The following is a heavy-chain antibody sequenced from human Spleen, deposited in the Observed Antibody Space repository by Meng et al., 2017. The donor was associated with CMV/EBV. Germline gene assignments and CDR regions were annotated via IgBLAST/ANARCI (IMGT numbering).Heavy chain of an antibody. J-gene: IGHJ2*01. Sequence: GGSLRLSCAAFGFTFSSYAMNWVRQAPGKGLEWVSDISGSGDRIYYTDSVKGRFTISRDNSKNTLFLQMNSLRVEDTAVYYCAKRGRITTLRANWYFDLWGRGTLVTVSS. CDR2: ISGSGDRI. CDR1: GFTFSSYA. V-gene: IGHV3-23*01. CDR3: AKRGRITTLRANWYFDL. D-gene: IGHD3-10*01.